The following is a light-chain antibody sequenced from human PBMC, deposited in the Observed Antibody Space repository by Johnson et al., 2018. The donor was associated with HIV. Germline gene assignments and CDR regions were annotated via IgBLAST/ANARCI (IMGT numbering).Light chain of an antibody. V-gene: IGLV1-51*01. CDR3: ETWDSSLSASYV. Sequence: QSVLTQPPSVSAAPGQKVTISCSGSSSNIGNNYVSWYQQLPGTAPKLLIYDSNKRPSGIPDRFSGSKSGTSATLGITGLQTGDEADYYCETWDSSLSASYVFGTGTKVTVL. CDR2: DSN. J-gene: IGLJ1*01. CDR1: SSNIGNNY.